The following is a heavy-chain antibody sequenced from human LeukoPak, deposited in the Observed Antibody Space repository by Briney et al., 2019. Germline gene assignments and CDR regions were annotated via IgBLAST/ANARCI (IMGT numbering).Heavy chain of an antibody. D-gene: IGHD1-7*01. CDR3: ARDDNWNFKPFDI. J-gene: IGHJ4*02. V-gene: IGHV3-21*01. Sequence: GGSLRLSCTASGFTFSFMNCARQAPGKGLEWVSSISTSSSHIYYADSLKGRFTVSRENAKSSLYLQMNNLRAEDTAVYYCARDDNWNFKPFDISGQGAPVTVSS. CDR2: ISTSSSHI. CDR1: GFTFSF.